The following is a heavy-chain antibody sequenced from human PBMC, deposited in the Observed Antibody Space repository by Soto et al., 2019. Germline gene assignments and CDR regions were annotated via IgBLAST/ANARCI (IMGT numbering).Heavy chain of an antibody. CDR1: GYTFTSYD. Sequence: GASVKVSCKASGYTFTSYDINWVRQAAGQGPEWMGSVTPRNGDTAFAQKYQGRVTVTSNTSMSTVYMELSNLRSDDTAVYYRARGGSYWARRHYFDSWGQGTLVTVSS. V-gene: IGHV1-8*02. CDR2: VTPRNGDT. J-gene: IGHJ4*02. CDR3: ARGGSYWARRHYFDS. D-gene: IGHD2-8*02.